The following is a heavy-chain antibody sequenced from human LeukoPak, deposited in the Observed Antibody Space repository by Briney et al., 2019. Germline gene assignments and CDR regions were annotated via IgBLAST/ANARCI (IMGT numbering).Heavy chain of an antibody. Sequence: SETLSLTCTVSGGSISSYYWSWIRQPPGKGLEWIGYIYYGGSTNYNPSLKSRVTISVDTSKNQFSLKLSSVTAADTAVYYCARVDGRWLHFDYWGQGTLVTVSS. CDR2: IYYGGST. J-gene: IGHJ4*02. CDR1: GGSISSYY. CDR3: ARVDGRWLHFDY. V-gene: IGHV4-59*01. D-gene: IGHD5-24*01.